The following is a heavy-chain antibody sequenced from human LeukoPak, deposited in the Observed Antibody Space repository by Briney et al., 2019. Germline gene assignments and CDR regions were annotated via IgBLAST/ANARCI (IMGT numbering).Heavy chain of an antibody. CDR1: GGSISSYY. CDR3: ARYPYGGGVRRNAFDI. J-gene: IGHJ3*02. V-gene: IGHV4-59*01. D-gene: IGHD3-10*01. Sequence: PSETLSLTCTVSGGSISSYYWSWIRQPPGKGLEWIGYIYYSGSTNYNPSLKSRVTISVDTSKNQFSLKLSSVTATDTAVYYCARYPYGGGVRRNAFDIWGQGTMVTVSS. CDR2: IYYSGST.